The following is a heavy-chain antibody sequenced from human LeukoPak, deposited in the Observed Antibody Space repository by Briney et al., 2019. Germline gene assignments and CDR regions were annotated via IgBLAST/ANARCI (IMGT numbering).Heavy chain of an antibody. CDR1: GFTFDDYG. Sequence: GGSLRLSCAASGFTFDDYGMSWVRQAPGKGLEWVSGINWNGGSTGYADSVKGRFTISRDNAKNSLYLQMNSLRAEDTALYYCARASSSGYYLHFDYWGQGTLVTVSS. CDR3: ARASSSGYYLHFDY. CDR2: INWNGGST. J-gene: IGHJ4*02. V-gene: IGHV3-20*04. D-gene: IGHD3-22*01.